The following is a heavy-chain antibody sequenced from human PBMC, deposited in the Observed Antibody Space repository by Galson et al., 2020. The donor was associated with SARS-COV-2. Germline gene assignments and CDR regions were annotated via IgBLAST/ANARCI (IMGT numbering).Heavy chain of an antibody. D-gene: IGHD1-26*01. CDR2: IYYSGRT. V-gene: IGHV4-39*07. Sequence: SETLSLTCTVSGGSISSSSYYWGWIRQPPGKGLEWIGSIYYSGRTYYNPSLKSRVTISVDTSKNQFSLKLSSVTAADTAVYYCARDGLRTEWELRALLVYWGQGTLVTVSS. CDR1: GGSISSSSYY. J-gene: IGHJ4*02. CDR3: ARDGLRTEWELRALLVY.